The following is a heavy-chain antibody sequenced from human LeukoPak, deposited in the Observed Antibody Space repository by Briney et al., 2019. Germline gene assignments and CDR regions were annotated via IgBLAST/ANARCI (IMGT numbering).Heavy chain of an antibody. V-gene: IGHV3-33*01. CDR2: IWYDGSNK. J-gene: IGHJ4*02. D-gene: IGHD6-19*01. CDR1: GYTFSSYG. Sequence: GRSLRLSCAASGYTFSSYGMHWVRQAPGKGLEWVAVIWYDGSNKYYADSVKGRFTISRDNSKNTLYLQMNSLRAEDTAVYYCARDDAAVTGALDFWGQGTLVTVSS. CDR3: ARDDAAVTGALDF.